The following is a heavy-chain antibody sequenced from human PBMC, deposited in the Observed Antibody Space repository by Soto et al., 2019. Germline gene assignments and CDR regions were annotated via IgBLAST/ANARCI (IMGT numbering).Heavy chain of an antibody. CDR2: IYNSGSP. V-gene: IGHV4-31*03. D-gene: IGHD2-8*02. CDR1: GASIYNGGYF. Sequence: PSETLSLTCSVSGASIYNGGYFWSWIRQSPGKGLEWIGHIYNSGSPYNNPSLKSRVTISVDTSKNQFSLKLSSVTAADTAVYYCARDKITGLFDYWGQGTLVTVSS. J-gene: IGHJ4*02. CDR3: ARDKITGLFDY.